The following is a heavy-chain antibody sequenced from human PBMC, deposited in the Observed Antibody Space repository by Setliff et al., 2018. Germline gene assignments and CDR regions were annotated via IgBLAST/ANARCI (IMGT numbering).Heavy chain of an antibody. CDR3: ARERYFWSGYHN. CDR1: GFTFSSYA. V-gene: IGHV3-66*01. D-gene: IGHD3-3*01. Sequence: GGSLRLSCAASGFTFSSYAMSWVRQAPGKGLEWVSVIYSGGSTYYADSVKGRFTISRDNSKNTLYLQMNSLRAEDTAVYYCARERYFWSGYHNWGQGTLVTVSS. CDR2: IYSGGST. J-gene: IGHJ4*02.